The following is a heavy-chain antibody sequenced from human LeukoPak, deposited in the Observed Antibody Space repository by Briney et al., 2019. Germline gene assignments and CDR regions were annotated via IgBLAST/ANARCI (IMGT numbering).Heavy chain of an antibody. CDR1: GYTFTGYY. V-gene: IGHV1-2*02. CDR2: INPNSGGT. D-gene: IGHD4-23*01. CDR3: ARDYGGNSGWFDP. Sequence: ASVKVSCKASGYTFTGYYMHWVRQAPGQGLEWMGWINPNSGGTNYAQKFQGRVTMTRDTSISTAYMELSSLTSEDTAVYYCARDYGGNSGWFDPWGQGTLVIVSS. J-gene: IGHJ5*02.